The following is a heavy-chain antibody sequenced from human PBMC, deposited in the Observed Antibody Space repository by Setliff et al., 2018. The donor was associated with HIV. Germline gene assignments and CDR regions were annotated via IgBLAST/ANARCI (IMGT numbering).Heavy chain of an antibody. CDR3: ARGLAVAGKSYYSYYYMDV. D-gene: IGHD6-19*01. J-gene: IGHJ6*03. Sequence: ASVKVSCKASGYTFTSYDINWVRQTTGQGLEWMGWMNPNSGNTGYAQKVQGRVTMTRNTSVSTAYMELSSLRSEDTAGYYCARGLAVAGKSYYSYYYMDVWGKGTTVTVSS. CDR1: GYTFTSYD. CDR2: MNPNSGNT. V-gene: IGHV1-8*01.